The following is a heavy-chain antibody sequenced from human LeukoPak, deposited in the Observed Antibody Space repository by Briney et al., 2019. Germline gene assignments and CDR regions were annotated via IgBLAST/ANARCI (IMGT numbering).Heavy chain of an antibody. V-gene: IGHV3-48*03. J-gene: IGHJ4*02. CDR3: ARAVGATVYFDY. CDR1: GFTFSSYE. Sequence: KTGGSLRLSCAASGFTFSSYEMNWVRQAPGKGLEWVSYISSSASIIYYADSVRGRFTISRDNAKNSLYLQMNSLRAEDTAVYYCARAVGATVYFDYWGQGTLVTVSS. D-gene: IGHD1-26*01. CDR2: ISSSASII.